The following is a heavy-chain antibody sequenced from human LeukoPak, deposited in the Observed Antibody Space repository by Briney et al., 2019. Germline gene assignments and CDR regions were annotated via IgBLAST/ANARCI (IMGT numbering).Heavy chain of an antibody. CDR2: IYHSGST. CDR3: ARAKDYSGSYYDY. Sequence: SETLSLTCAVSGGSISSSNWWSWVRQPPGKGLEWIGEIYHSGSTNYNPSLKSRVTISVDKSKNQFSLKLSSVTAADTAVYYCARAKDYSGSYYDYWGQGTLVTVSS. J-gene: IGHJ4*02. V-gene: IGHV4-4*02. CDR1: GGSISSSNW. D-gene: IGHD1-26*01.